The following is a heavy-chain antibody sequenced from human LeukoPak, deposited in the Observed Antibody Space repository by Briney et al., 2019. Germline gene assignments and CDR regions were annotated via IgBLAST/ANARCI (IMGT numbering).Heavy chain of an antibody. CDR2: ISYDGSKK. CDR1: GFTFSNYG. Sequence: GGSLRLSCAASGFTFSNYGMHWVRQAPGKGLEWVAVISYDGSKKYYADSVKGRFTISRDNSKSTLYLQMDTLRAQDTAVYYCASGEQQLAVGGIDYWGQGTLVTVSS. D-gene: IGHD6-13*01. J-gene: IGHJ4*02. CDR3: ASGEQQLAVGGIDY. V-gene: IGHV3-30*03.